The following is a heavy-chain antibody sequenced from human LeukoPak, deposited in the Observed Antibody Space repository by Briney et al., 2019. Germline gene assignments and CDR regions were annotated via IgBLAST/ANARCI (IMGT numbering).Heavy chain of an antibody. J-gene: IGHJ4*02. CDR2: IIPIFGTA. V-gene: IGHV1-69*05. CDR1: GGTFSSYA. CDR3: ARDASYVWGSYRSYYFDY. Sequence: SVKVSCKASGGTFSSYAISWVRQAPGQGLEWMGRIIPIFGTANYAQKFQGRVTITTDESTSTAYMELSSLRSEDTAVYYCARDASYVWGSYRSYYFDYWGQGTLVTVSS. D-gene: IGHD3-16*02.